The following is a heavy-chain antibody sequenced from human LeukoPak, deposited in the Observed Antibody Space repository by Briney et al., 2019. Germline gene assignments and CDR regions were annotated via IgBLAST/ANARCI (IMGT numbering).Heavy chain of an antibody. CDR3: ARDGRFPPEVLPRYFDY. CDR1: GGSISSSTSY. D-gene: IGHD1-26*01. J-gene: IGHJ4*02. CDR2: IYYSGST. Sequence: SETLSLTCIVSGGSISSSTSYWGWIRQSPGKGLEWIGSIYYSGSTYYNPSLKSRVTISVETSKNQFSLKLSSVTAADTAVYYCARDGRFPPEVLPRYFDYWGQGTPVTISS. V-gene: IGHV4-39*07.